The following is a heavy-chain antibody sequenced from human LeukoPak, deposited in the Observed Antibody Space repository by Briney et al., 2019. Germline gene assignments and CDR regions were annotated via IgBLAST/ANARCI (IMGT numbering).Heavy chain of an antibody. D-gene: IGHD2-2*01. J-gene: IGHJ5*02. Sequence: SETLSLTCTVSGGSIGGNYWTWIRQPPGKGLEWIGSIYNSGSTNYNPSLKSRVTISVDTSKNQFSLKLSFVTAADTAVYYCATLGYCTSTGCPLDPWGQGTLVIVSS. CDR1: GGSIGGNY. V-gene: IGHV4-59*03. CDR2: IYNSGST. CDR3: ATLGYCTSTGCPLDP.